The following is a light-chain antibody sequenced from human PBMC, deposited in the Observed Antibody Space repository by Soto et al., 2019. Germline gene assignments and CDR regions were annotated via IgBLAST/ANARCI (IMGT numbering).Light chain of an antibody. CDR3: CSYAGSNTWV. Sequence: QSVPTQPASVSGSPGQSITISCTGTNGDVGAYDYVSWYQQHPGKAPKLMISQVNNRPSGVSNRFSGSKFGNTASLTVSGLQAEDEADYYCCSYAGSNTWVFGGGTKVTVL. V-gene: IGLV2-14*01. J-gene: IGLJ3*02. CDR1: NGDVGAYDY. CDR2: QVN.